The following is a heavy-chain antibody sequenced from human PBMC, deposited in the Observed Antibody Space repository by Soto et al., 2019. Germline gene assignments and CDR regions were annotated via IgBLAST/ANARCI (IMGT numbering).Heavy chain of an antibody. V-gene: IGHV1-2*04. D-gene: IGHD5-18*01. CDR3: ARGYHGYSYANFDY. CDR1: GYTFTGYY. Sequence: ASVKVSCKASGYTFTGYYMHWVRKAPGQGLEWMGWINPNSGGTNYAQKFQGWVTMTRDTSISTAYMELSSVTAADTAVYYCARGYHGYSYANFDYWGQGILVTVSS. CDR2: INPNSGGT. J-gene: IGHJ4*02.